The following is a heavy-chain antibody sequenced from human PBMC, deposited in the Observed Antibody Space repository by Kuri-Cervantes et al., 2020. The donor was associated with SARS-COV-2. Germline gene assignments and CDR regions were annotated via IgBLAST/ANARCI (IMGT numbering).Heavy chain of an antibody. CDR1: GFTFSSYW. Sequence: GESLKISCAASGFTFSSYWMHWVRQAPGKGLVWVSRINSDGSSTSYADSVKGRFTISRDNAKNTLYLQMNSLRAEDTAVYYCANLPAAINNYYYHYMDVWGKGTTVTVSS. V-gene: IGHV3-74*01. CDR3: ANLPAAINNYYYHYMDV. CDR2: INSDGSST. J-gene: IGHJ6*03. D-gene: IGHD2-2*02.